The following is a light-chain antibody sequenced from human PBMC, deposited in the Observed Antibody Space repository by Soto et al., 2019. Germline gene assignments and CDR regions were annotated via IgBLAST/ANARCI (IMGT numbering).Light chain of an antibody. CDR1: SSDVGGYNY. CDR3: SSYTTSNTRQIV. Sequence: QSVLTQPPSASGSPGQSVTISCTGTSSDVGGYNYVSWYQQHPGKAPNFMIYDVSNRPSGVSNRFSGSKSGNTASLTISGLQAEDEADYYCSSYTTSNTRQIVFGTGTKLTVL. J-gene: IGLJ1*01. CDR2: DVS. V-gene: IGLV2-14*01.